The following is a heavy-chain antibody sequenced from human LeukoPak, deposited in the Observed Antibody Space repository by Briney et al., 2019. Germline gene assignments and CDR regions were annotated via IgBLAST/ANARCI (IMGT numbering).Heavy chain of an antibody. CDR2: ISGSGGST. V-gene: IGHV3-23*01. D-gene: IGHD6-19*01. CDR1: GFTFSSYA. J-gene: IGHJ4*02. CDR3: AEFEGAVAGMNYFDY. Sequence: GGSLRLSCAASGFTFSSYAMSWVRQAPGKGLEWVSAISGSGGSTYYADSVKGRFTISRDNSKNTLYLQMNSLRAEDTAVYYCAEFEGAVAGMNYFDYWGQGTLVTVSS.